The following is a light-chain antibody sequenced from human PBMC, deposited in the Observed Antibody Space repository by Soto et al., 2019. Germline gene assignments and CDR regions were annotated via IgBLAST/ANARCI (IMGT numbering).Light chain of an antibody. CDR2: NVN. CDR1: SSDVGSYDY. J-gene: IGLJ1*01. Sequence: QSALIQPPSVSGSPGQSVTISCTGTSSDVGSYDYVSWYQQHPGTVPKPMIYNVNTQPSGVPDRFSGSKSGNTASLTISGLQAEDEADYYCSSYTSSSTRVFGTGTKLTVL. CDR3: SSYTSSSTRV. V-gene: IGLV2-18*02.